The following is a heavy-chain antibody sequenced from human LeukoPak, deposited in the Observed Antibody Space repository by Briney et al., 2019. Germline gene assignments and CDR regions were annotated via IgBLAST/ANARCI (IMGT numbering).Heavy chain of an antibody. V-gene: IGHV4-34*01. Sequence: SETLSLTCAVYGGSFSGYYWSWIRQPPGKGLEWIGEINHSGSTNYNPSLKSRVTISVDTSKNQFSLKLSSVTAADTAVYYCARSLYGLYYWGQGTLVTVSS. CDR3: ARSLYGLYY. CDR1: GGSFSGYY. D-gene: IGHD2/OR15-2a*01. CDR2: INHSGST. J-gene: IGHJ4*02.